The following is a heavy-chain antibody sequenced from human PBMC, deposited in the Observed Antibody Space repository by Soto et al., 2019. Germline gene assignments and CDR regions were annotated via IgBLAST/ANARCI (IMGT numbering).Heavy chain of an antibody. J-gene: IGHJ5*02. CDR1: GFTFSSYA. CDR2: ISGSGGST. CDR3: AKGDIVVVPAANWFDP. Sequence: GGSLSLSCAASGFTFSSYAMSWVRQAPGKGLEWVSAISGSGGSTYYADSVKGRFTISRDNSKNTLYLQMNSLRAEDTAVYYCAKGDIVVVPAANWFDPWGQGTLVTVSS. D-gene: IGHD2-2*01. V-gene: IGHV3-23*01.